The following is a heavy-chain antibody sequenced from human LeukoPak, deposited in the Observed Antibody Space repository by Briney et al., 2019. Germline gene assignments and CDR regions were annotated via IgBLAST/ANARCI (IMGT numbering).Heavy chain of an antibody. D-gene: IGHD3-10*01. V-gene: IGHV1-46*01. CDR1: GYTFTSYY. J-gene: IGHJ4*02. CDR2: INPSGGST. CDR3: ARAPSPYGSVDY. Sequence: ASVKVSCKASGYTFTSYYMHWVRQAPGQGLEWMGIINPSGGSTSYAQKFQGRVTMTRDTSTSTVYMELSSLRSEDTAVYYFARAPSPYGSVDYWGQGTLVTVSS.